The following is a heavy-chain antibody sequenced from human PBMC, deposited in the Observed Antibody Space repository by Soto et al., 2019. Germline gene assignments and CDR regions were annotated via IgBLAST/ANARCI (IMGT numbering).Heavy chain of an antibody. V-gene: IGHV3-64*04. CDR1: GFTFSSYA. CDR3: ARVFSQRHYDFWSGSHWYYFDY. CDR2: ISSNGGST. Sequence: PGGSLRLSCSACGFTFSSYAMHWVRQAPGKGLEYVSAISSNGGSTNYAQKFQGRVTMTRDTSISTAYMELSRLRSDDTAVYYCARVFSQRHYDFWSGSHWYYFDYWGQGTLVTVSS. D-gene: IGHD3-3*01. J-gene: IGHJ4*02.